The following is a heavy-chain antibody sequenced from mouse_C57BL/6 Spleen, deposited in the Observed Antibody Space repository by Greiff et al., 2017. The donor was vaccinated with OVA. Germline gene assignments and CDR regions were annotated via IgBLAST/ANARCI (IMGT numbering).Heavy chain of an antibody. V-gene: IGHV1-26*01. D-gene: IGHD4-1*01. J-gene: IGHJ2*01. CDR1: GYTFTDYY. CDR3: ARTGTGAMDY. Sequence: EVQLQQSGPELVKPGASVKISCKASGYTFTDYYMNWVKQSHGKSLEWIGDINPNNGGTSYNQKFKGKATLTVDKSSSTAYMELRSLTSEDSAVYYCARTGTGAMDYWGQGTTLTVSS. CDR2: INPNNGGT.